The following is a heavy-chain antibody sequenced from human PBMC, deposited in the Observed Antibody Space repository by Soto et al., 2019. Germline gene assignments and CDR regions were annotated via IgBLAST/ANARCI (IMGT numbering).Heavy chain of an antibody. Sequence: SETLSLTCAVYGGSFSGYYWSWIRQPPGKGLEWIGEINHSGSTNYNPSLKSRVTISVDTSKNQFSLKLSSVTAADTAVYYCAVGSGWYSYWGQGTLVTVSS. J-gene: IGHJ4*02. CDR3: AVGSGWYSY. V-gene: IGHV4-34*01. CDR2: INHSGST. D-gene: IGHD6-19*01. CDR1: GGSFSGYY.